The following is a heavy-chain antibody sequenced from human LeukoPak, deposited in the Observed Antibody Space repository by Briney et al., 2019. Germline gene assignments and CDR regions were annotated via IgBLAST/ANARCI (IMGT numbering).Heavy chain of an antibody. CDR2: ISGSGGST. CDR3: AKDPGIAPYYFDY. J-gene: IGHJ4*02. D-gene: IGHD6-13*01. Sequence: GGSLRLSCAASGFTFSSYAMSWVRQAPGKGLEWVSAISGSGGSTYYADSVKGRFTISRDNSKNTLYLQMNSLRAEDTAVYHCAKDPGIAPYYFDYWGQGTLVTVSS. V-gene: IGHV3-23*01. CDR1: GFTFSSYA.